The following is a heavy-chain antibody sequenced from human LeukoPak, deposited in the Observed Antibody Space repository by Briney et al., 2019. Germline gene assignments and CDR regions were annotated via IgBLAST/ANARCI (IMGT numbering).Heavy chain of an antibody. Sequence: GRSLRLSCAVSGFTFSSYGMHWVREAPGKGLEWVAVISYDGSNKYYADSVKGRFTISRDNSKNTLYLQMNSLRAEDTAVYYCAKSEYDSSGYYNDYWGQGTLVTVSS. CDR3: AKSEYDSSGYYNDY. D-gene: IGHD3-22*01. CDR1: GFTFSSYG. V-gene: IGHV3-30*18. CDR2: ISYDGSNK. J-gene: IGHJ4*02.